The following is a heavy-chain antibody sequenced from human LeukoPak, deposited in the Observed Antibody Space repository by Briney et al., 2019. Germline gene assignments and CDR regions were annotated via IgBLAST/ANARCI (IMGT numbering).Heavy chain of an antibody. D-gene: IGHD3-10*01. Sequence: SETLSLTCTVSDGAIAGYSWSWIRQPPGKGLEWVGYIYYSGDTNYNPSLQSRVTVSVDTSKNQFSLRLTSVTAADTAVYYCVRGPYGSGISNWFDPWGQGTLVIVSS. CDR3: VRGPYGSGISNWFDP. J-gene: IGHJ5*02. CDR1: DGAIAGYS. CDR2: IYYSGDT. V-gene: IGHV4-59*01.